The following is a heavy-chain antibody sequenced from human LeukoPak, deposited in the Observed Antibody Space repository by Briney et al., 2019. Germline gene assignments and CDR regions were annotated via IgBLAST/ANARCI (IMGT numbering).Heavy chain of an antibody. CDR3: ARSPGEGYYYYYYMDV. V-gene: IGHV4-59*12. Sequence: PSETLSLTCTVSGGSISSYYWSWIRQPPGKGLEWIGYIYYSGSTNYNPSLKSRVTISVDTSENQFSLKLSSVTAADTAVYYCARSPGEGYYYYYYMDVWGKGTTVTVSS. J-gene: IGHJ6*03. CDR1: GGSISSYY. CDR2: IYYSGST. D-gene: IGHD7-27*01.